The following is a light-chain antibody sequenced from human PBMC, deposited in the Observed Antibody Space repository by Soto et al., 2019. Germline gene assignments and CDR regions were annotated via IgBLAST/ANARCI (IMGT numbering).Light chain of an antibody. CDR3: TSYAANYIVL. J-gene: IGLJ2*01. CDR2: EVS. Sequence: QSALTQPPSASGAPGQSVTISCTGTSSDVGGYNYVSWFQQHPGRAPKLMIYEVSKRPSGVPDRFSGSKSGNTASLTVSGLQAEDEADYFCTSYAANYIVLVGGGTKLTVL. V-gene: IGLV2-8*01. CDR1: SSDVGGYNY.